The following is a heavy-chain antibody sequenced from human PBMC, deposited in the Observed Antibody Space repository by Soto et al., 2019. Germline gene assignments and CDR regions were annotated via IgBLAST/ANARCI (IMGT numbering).Heavy chain of an antibody. CDR2: ISYDGSNK. CDR3: ARVLPRYYDSSAVDY. D-gene: IGHD3-22*01. V-gene: IGHV3-30-3*01. CDR1: GLTFSSYA. J-gene: IGHJ4*02. Sequence: GGSLRLSCAAAGLTFSSYAMSWVRQAPGKGLEWVSVISYDGSNKYHADSVKGRFTISRDNSKNTLYLQMNSLRAEDTAVYYCARVLPRYYDSSAVDYWGQGTLVTVSS.